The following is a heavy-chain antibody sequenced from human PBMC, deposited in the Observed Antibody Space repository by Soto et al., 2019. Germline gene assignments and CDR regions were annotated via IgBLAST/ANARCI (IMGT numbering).Heavy chain of an antibody. Sequence: GGSLRLSCAASGFTFSSYAMHWVRQAPGKGLEWVAVISYDGSNKYYADSVKGRFTISRDNSKNTLYLQMNSLRAEDTAVYYCARDRRDSSSSRDVFYWGQGTLVTVSS. CDR2: ISYDGSNK. D-gene: IGHD6-6*01. CDR1: GFTFSSYA. V-gene: IGHV3-30-3*01. CDR3: ARDRRDSSSSRDVFY. J-gene: IGHJ4*02.